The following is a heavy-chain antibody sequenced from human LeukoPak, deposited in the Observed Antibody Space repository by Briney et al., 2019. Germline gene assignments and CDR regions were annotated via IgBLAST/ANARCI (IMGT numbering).Heavy chain of an antibody. J-gene: IGHJ4*02. Sequence: GGSLRLSCAASGFTFSAYSMNWVRQAPGKGLDWVSYISSRSFTIYYADSVKGRFTISRDNAKNSLYLQMNSLRAEDTAVYYCARVGGCSGGSCYSFDYWGQGTLVTVSS. D-gene: IGHD2-15*01. CDR1: GFTFSAYS. CDR3: ARVGGCSGGSCYSFDY. V-gene: IGHV3-48*04. CDR2: ISSRSFTI.